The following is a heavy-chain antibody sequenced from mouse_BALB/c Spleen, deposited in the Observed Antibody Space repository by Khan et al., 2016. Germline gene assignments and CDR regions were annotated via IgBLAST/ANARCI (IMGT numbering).Heavy chain of an antibody. Sequence: EVQLQESGGGLVQPGGSLKLSCAASGFDFRRYWMSWVRQAPGKGLEWIGEINPDSRTINYSPSLKDKFTISRANAKSTLYLQMSKVRSEDTALYYCARAGYYGYLAYWGQGTLVSVSA. CDR2: INPDSRTI. V-gene: IGHV4-1*02. CDR3: ARAGYYGYLAY. J-gene: IGHJ3*01. CDR1: GFDFRRYW. D-gene: IGHD1-1*01.